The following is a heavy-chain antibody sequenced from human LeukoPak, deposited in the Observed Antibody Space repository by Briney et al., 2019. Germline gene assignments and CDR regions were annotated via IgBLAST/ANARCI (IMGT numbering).Heavy chain of an antibody. D-gene: IGHD4-23*01. CDR3: ARRADYGGSLGDY. J-gene: IGHJ4*02. CDR2: IIPIFGIA. Sequence: ASVKVSCKASGGTFSSYANSWVRQAPGQGLEWMGRIIPIFGIANYAQKFQGRVTITADKSTSTAYMELSSLRSEDTAVYYCARRADYGGSLGDYWGQGTLVTVSS. V-gene: IGHV1-69*04. CDR1: GGTFSSYA.